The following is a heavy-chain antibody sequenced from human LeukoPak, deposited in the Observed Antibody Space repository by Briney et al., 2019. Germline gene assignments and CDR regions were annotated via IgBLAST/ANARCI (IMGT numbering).Heavy chain of an antibody. Sequence: SQTLSLTCAVDAGSFSVYYWSWVRQPPGEWLEWIGEINHMGSTNYNPSLKSRVTISVDTSKNQFSLKLSSVPAADPAVYYCASSIAVAGPFDYWGQGTMVTVSS. CDR2: INHMGST. V-gene: IGHV4-34*01. J-gene: IGHJ4*02. CDR1: AGSFSVYY. D-gene: IGHD6-19*01. CDR3: ASSIAVAGPFDY.